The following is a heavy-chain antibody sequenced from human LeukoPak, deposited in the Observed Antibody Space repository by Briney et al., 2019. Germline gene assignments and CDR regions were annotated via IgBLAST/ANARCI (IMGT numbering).Heavy chain of an antibody. Sequence: PSETLSLTCTVSGDSISSTNYYWGWIRQPPGKGLEWIGSIYYSGSTYYNPSLKSRVTISVDTSKNQFSLKLSSVAAADTAVYYCARLVRKILDHWGQGTLVTVSS. D-gene: IGHD6-19*01. CDR1: GDSISSTNYY. V-gene: IGHV4-39*01. CDR3: ARLVRKILDH. CDR2: IYYSGST. J-gene: IGHJ4*02.